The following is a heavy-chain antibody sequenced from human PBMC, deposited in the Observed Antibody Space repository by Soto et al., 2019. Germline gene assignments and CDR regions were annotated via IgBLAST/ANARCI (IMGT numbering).Heavy chain of an antibody. V-gene: IGHV3-30*18. CDR1: GFTFSSYG. CDR2: ISYDGSNK. J-gene: IGHJ4*02. CDR3: AKFAAAAGNPFDY. Sequence: QVQLVESGGGVVQPGRSLRLSCAASGFTFSSYGMHWVRQAPGKGLEWVAVISYDGSNKYYADSVKGRFTISRDNSKNTLYLQMNSLRAEDTAVYYCAKFAAAAGNPFDYWGQGTLVTVSS. D-gene: IGHD6-13*01.